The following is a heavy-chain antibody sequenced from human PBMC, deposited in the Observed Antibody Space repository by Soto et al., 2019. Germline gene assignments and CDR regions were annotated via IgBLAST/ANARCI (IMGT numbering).Heavy chain of an antibody. Sequence: EVQLVESGGGLVQPGRSLRLSCAASGFTFDDYAMHWVRQAPGKGLEWVSGISWNSGSIGYADSVKGRFTISRDNAKNSRYLQMTSLRAEDRALYFCAKGGGHCGDTRGDWFDPWGQGTLVTVSS. CDR3: AKGGGHCGDTRGDWFDP. J-gene: IGHJ5*02. CDR1: GFTFDDYA. CDR2: ISWNSGSI. V-gene: IGHV3-9*01. D-gene: IGHD4-17*01.